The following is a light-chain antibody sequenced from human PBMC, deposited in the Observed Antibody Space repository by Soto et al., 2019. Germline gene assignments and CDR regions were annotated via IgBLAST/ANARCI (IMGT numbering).Light chain of an antibody. Sequence: EIVLTQSPATLSLSPGERATLSCRASQSVSSYLAWYQQKPGQAPRLLIYDASNRATGIPARFSGSGSGTDFTLPISSLVPEDFAVYYCQPLSTWPRTFGQGPRVDIK. CDR2: DAS. J-gene: IGKJ1*01. CDR1: QSVSSY. V-gene: IGKV3-11*01. CDR3: QPLSTWPRT.